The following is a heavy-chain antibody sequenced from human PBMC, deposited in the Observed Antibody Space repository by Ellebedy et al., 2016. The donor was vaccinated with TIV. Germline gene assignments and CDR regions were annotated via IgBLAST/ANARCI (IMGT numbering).Heavy chain of an antibody. J-gene: IGHJ4*02. CDR2: ISSSVTTV. Sequence: PGGSLRLSCAASGFTFSDYYMSWIRQAPGKGLEWISYISSSVTTVYYADSVKGRFTISRDNAKNSLYLQMNSLRVEGTAMYYCARVRQGSGGYNFWGQGTLVTVSS. CDR3: ARVRQGSGGYNF. V-gene: IGHV3-11*01. CDR1: GFTFSDYY. D-gene: IGHD5-12*01.